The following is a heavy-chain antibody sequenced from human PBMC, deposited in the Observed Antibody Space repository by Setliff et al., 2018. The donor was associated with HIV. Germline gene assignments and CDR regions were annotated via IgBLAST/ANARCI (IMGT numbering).Heavy chain of an antibody. CDR3: ARVLYRGSGSYYFDY. Sequence: SETLSLTCTVSGGSISSHYWSWIRQPPGKGLEWIGYIYYSGSTYYNPSLKSRVTMSVDTSKNQFSLNLSSVTAADTAVYYCARVLYRGSGSYYFDYWGQGTLVTVSS. CDR2: IYYSGST. J-gene: IGHJ4*02. V-gene: IGHV4-59*11. CDR1: GGSISSHY. D-gene: IGHD3-10*01.